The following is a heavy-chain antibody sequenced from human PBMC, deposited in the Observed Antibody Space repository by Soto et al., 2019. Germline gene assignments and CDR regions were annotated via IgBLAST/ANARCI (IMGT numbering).Heavy chain of an antibody. CDR3: EKDRGDPGAGQWRGAFDY. J-gene: IGHJ4*02. CDR1: GFTFDDYA. CDR2: ISWNSGSI. D-gene: IGHD6-19*01. Sequence: DVQLVESGGGLVQPGRSLRLSCAASGFTFDDYAMHWVRQAPGKGLEWVSGISWNSGSIGYADSVKGRFTISRDNAKNSLYLKMNGLGAGDRALYYCEKDRGDPGAGQWRGAFDYWGQGTLVTASS. V-gene: IGHV3-9*01.